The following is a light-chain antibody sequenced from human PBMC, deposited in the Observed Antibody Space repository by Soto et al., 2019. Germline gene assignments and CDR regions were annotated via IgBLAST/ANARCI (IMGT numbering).Light chain of an antibody. CDR3: SSYTSSSTLYVV. CDR2: EVS. Sequence: QSALTQPASVSGSPGQSITISCTGTSSDVGGYNYVSWYQQHPGKAPKLMIYEVSNRPSGVSNRFSGSKSGNTASLTISGLQAEDEADYYCSSYTSSSTLYVVFGGGTKLNVL. J-gene: IGLJ2*01. V-gene: IGLV2-14*01. CDR1: SSDVGGYNY.